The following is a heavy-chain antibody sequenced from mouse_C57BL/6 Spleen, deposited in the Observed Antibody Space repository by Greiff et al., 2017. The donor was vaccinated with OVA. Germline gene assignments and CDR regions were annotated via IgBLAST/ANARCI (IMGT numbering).Heavy chain of an antibody. CDR2: INPSSGYT. Sequence: VQVVESGAELAKPGASVKLSCKASGYTFTSYWMHWVKQRPGQGLEWIGYINPSSGYTKYNQKFKDKATLTADKSSSTAYMQLSSLTYEDSAVYYCARASERVYAMDYWGQGTSVTVSS. J-gene: IGHJ4*01. CDR1: GYTFTSYW. V-gene: IGHV1-7*01. CDR3: ARASERVYAMDY. D-gene: IGHD3-1*01.